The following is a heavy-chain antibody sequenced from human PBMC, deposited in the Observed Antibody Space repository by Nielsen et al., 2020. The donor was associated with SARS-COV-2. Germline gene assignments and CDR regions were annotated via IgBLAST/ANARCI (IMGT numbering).Heavy chain of an antibody. V-gene: IGHV3-48*01. Sequence: GGSLRLSCAASGFTFSSYSMNWVRQAPGKGLEWVSYISSSSSTIYYADSVKGRFTISRDNAKNSLYLQMNSLRAEDTAVYYCARDSIGDNWYFDLWGRGTLVTVSS. D-gene: IGHD3-10*01. CDR3: ARDSIGDNWYFDL. CDR2: ISSSSSTI. CDR1: GFTFSSYS. J-gene: IGHJ2*01.